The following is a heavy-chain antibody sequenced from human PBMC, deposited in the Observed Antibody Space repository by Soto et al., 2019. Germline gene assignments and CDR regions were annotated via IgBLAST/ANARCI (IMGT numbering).Heavy chain of an antibody. J-gene: IGHJ5*02. CDR1: GGSIENYY. CDR2: VYHNGRT. CDR3: AREDRISAPGGIWFHP. Sequence: PSETLSLTCNVSGGSIENYYWSWIRQAPGKGLEWIGYVYHNGRTSYNPSLKSRVSISVDRSKNQFSLNLSSVTAADTAVYYCAREDRISAPGGIWFHPWGQVPPVTVSP. V-gene: IGHV4-59*01. D-gene: IGHD6-13*01.